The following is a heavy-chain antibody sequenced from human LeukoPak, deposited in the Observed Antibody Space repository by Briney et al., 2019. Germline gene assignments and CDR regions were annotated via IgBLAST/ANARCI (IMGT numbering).Heavy chain of an antibody. V-gene: IGHV4-34*01. CDR2: INHSGST. CDR3: ARDPHTPPYGAAAGAFDY. Sequence: SETLSLTCAVYGGSFSGYYWSWIRQPPGKGLEWIGEINHSGSTNYNPSLKSRVTISVDTSKNQFSLKLSSVTAADTAVYYCARDPHTPPYGAAAGAFDYWGQGTLVTVSS. D-gene: IGHD6-13*01. J-gene: IGHJ4*02. CDR1: GGSFSGYY.